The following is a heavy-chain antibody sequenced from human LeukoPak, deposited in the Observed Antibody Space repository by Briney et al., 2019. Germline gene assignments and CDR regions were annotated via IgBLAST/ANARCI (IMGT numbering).Heavy chain of an antibody. CDR2: IYYSGST. V-gene: IGHV4-59*12. J-gene: IGHJ4*02. CDR3: ARWDAGSYYFDY. D-gene: IGHD1-26*01. CDR1: GGSISSYY. Sequence: PSETLSLTCTVSGGSISSYYWSWIRQPPGKGLEWIGYIYYSGSTNYNPSLKSRVTISVDTSKNQFSLKLSSVTAADTAVYYCARWDAGSYYFDYWGQGTLVTVSS.